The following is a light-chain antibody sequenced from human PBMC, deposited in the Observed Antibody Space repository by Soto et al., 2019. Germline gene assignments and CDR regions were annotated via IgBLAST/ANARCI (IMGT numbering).Light chain of an antibody. V-gene: IGKV3-11*01. CDR2: DAS. Sequence: EIVLTQSQATLSLSPGEKATLSFRASQSVKTFLVWYQQRPGQAPRLLIHDASHRAAGIPARFSGSGFGTDFTLTISSLEPEDAAVYYCQQRSNWPPITFGQGTRLE. CDR1: QSVKTF. CDR3: QQRSNWPPIT. J-gene: IGKJ5*01.